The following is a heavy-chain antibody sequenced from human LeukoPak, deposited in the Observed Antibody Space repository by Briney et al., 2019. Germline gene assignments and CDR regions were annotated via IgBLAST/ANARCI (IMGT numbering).Heavy chain of an antibody. CDR1: DGSISTYY. D-gene: IGHD3-16*01. J-gene: IGHJ4*02. V-gene: IGHV4-59*01. CDR2: IYYSGGT. CDR3: AREAFRGKYYFDY. Sequence: PSETLSLTCAVSDGSISTYYWSWIRQPPGKGLEWIGYIYYSGGTNYNPSLQSRVTISIDTSNKQFSLKLRSVTAADTAVYYCAREAFRGKYYFDYWGQGTLVTVSS.